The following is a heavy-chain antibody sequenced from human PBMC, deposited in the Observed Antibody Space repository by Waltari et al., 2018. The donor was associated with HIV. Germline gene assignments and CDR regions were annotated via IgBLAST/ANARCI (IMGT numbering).Heavy chain of an antibody. CDR3: AKQYYDSSY. Sequence: QLQLQESGPGLVKPSETLSLTCTVSGGSISSSSYYWGWIRQPPGKGLEWIGCIYYSGSTYYNPSRKIRVTISVYTSKNQFSLELSSVTAADTAVYYCAKQYYDSSYWGQGTLFTVSS. D-gene: IGHD3-22*01. J-gene: IGHJ4*02. CDR1: GGSISSSSYY. V-gene: IGHV4-39*01. CDR2: IYYSGST.